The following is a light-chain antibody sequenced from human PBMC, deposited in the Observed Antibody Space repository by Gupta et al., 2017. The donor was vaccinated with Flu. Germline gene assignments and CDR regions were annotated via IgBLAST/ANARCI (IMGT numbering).Light chain of an antibody. CDR2: AAS. J-gene: IGKJ2*03. CDR1: QSISSY. Sequence: DIQMTQSPSCLSAFVGDRVTITCRASQSISSYLNWYQQKPGKAPKLLIYAASSLQSGVPSRFSGSGSGTDFTLTISSLQPEDFATYYCQQSYSTPQSFGQGTKLEIK. V-gene: IGKV1-39*01. CDR3: QQSYSTPQS.